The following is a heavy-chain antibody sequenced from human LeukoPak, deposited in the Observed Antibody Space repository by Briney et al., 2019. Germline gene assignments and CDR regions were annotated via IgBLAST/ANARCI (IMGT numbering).Heavy chain of an antibody. Sequence: GGSLRLSCAASGFTFSSYGMHWVRQAPGKGLEWVAFIRYDGSNKYYADSVKGRFTISRDNSKNTLYLQMNSLRAEDTAVYYCAKPYDFWSGYYDYWGQGTLVTVSS. V-gene: IGHV3-30*02. D-gene: IGHD3-3*01. CDR3: AKPYDFWSGYYDY. CDR1: GFTFSSYG. J-gene: IGHJ4*02. CDR2: IRYDGSNK.